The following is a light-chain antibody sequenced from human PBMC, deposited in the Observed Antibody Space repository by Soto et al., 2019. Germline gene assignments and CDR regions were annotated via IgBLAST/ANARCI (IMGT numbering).Light chain of an antibody. CDR2: EVN. Sequence: QSALTQPPSASGSPGQSVTISCSGSSSDVGSHKSVSWYKQAPGTSPKLIIFEVNKRPSGVPDRFSESKSGNTASLTVSGREPEDGSDYYCSAYIARITSHVFGTGAKVTVL. J-gene: IGLJ1*01. CDR3: SAYIARITSHV. V-gene: IGLV2-18*02. CDR1: SSDVGSHKS.